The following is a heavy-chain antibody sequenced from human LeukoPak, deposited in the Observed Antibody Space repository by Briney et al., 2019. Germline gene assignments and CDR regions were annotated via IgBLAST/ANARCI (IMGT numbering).Heavy chain of an antibody. J-gene: IGHJ3*02. D-gene: IGHD2/OR15-2a*01. CDR3: ASFLWFSNDDAFDI. CDR2: IYYSGST. CDR1: GGSISSDDYY. V-gene: IGHV4-30-4*01. Sequence: SQTLSLTCTVSGGSISSDDYYWSWNRQPPGKGLEWIGYIYYSGSTYYNPSLKSRVTISVDTSKNQFSLKLSSVTAADTAVYYCASFLWFSNDDAFDIWGQGTMVTVSS.